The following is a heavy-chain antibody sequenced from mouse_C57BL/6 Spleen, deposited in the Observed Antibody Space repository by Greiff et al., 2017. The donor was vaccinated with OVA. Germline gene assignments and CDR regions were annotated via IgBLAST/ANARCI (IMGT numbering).Heavy chain of an antibody. CDR3: ARYPYSNYQAWFAY. CDR1: GYTFTSYD. D-gene: IGHD2-5*01. V-gene: IGHV1-85*01. J-gene: IGHJ3*01. CDR2: IYPRDGST. Sequence: HVQLQQSGPELVKPGASVKLSCKASGYTFTSYDINWVKQRPGQGLEWIGWIYPRDGSTKYNEKFKGKATLTVDTSSSTAYMELHSLTSEDSAVYFCARYPYSNYQAWFAYWGQGTLVTVSA.